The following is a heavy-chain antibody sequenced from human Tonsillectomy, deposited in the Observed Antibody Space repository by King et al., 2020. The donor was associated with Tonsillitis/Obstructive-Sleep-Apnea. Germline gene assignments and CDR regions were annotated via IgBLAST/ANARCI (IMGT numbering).Heavy chain of an antibody. D-gene: IGHD5-12*01. Sequence: VQLVESGGGLVQPGGSLRLSCAASGFTFSSNAMSWVRQAPGKGLEWVSAISGSGGSTYYADSVKGRFTISRDNSKNTLYLQMNSLRAEDTAVYYCAKVWVRYRSGYDFFDYWGQGTLVTVSS. CDR1: GFTFSSNA. CDR3: AKVWVRYRSGYDFFDY. J-gene: IGHJ4*02. CDR2: ISGSGGST. V-gene: IGHV3-23*04.